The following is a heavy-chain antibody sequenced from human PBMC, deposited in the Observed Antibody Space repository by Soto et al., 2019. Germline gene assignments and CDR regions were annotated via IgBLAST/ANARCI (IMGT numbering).Heavy chain of an antibody. Sequence: QVQLVQSGAEVKKPGSSVKVSCKASGGTFSSYAISWVRQAPGQGLEWMGGIIPIFGTANYAQKFQGRVTITADESTSTAYMALSSLRCEDTAVYYCARRGSAYYYDSSGYSDRVYWFDPWGQGTLVTVSS. CDR3: ARRGSAYYYDSSGYSDRVYWFDP. CDR2: IIPIFGTA. D-gene: IGHD3-22*01. J-gene: IGHJ5*02. V-gene: IGHV1-69*12. CDR1: GGTFSSYA.